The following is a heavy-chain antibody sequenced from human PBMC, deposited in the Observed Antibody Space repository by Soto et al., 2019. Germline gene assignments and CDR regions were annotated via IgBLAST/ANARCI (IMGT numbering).Heavy chain of an antibody. D-gene: IGHD2-2*01. CDR1: GFAFSDHY. CDR2: TRDKANGGIS. J-gene: IGHJ4*02. Sequence: EVQVVESGGGLVPPGGSLRLSCAASGFAFSDHYMDWVRQAPGKGLEWVGRTRDKANGGISEYAASVEGRFTISRDDSKNSLFLLMNNMKTEDADVYFCTSTRHDTFCNSSTCYAGDFDSWGQGTLVTVSS. V-gene: IGHV3-72*01. CDR3: TSTRHDTFCNSSTCYAGDFDS.